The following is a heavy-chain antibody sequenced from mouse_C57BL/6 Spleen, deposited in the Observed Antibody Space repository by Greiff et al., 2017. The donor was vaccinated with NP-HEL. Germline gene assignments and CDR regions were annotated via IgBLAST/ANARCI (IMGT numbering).Heavy chain of an antibody. CDR3: AREDFYYGSRGGYFDV. CDR2: IDPSDSET. D-gene: IGHD1-1*01. J-gene: IGHJ1*03. V-gene: IGHV1-52*01. CDR1: GYTFTSYW. Sequence: QVQLQQSGAELVRPGSSVKLSCKASGYTFTSYWMHWVKQRPIQGLEWIGNIDPSDSETHYNQKFKGKSTLTVDKSSSTAYMQLSSLTSEDSAVYYCAREDFYYGSRGGYFDVWGTGTTVTVSS.